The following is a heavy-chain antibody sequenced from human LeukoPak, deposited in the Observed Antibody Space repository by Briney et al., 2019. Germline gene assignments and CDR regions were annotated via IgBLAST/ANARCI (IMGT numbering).Heavy chain of an antibody. CDR3: ARPLDDAFDI. CDR1: GYSFTSYW. J-gene: IGHJ3*02. V-gene: IGHV5-51*01. Sequence: GESLKISCRGSGYSFTSYWIGWVRPMPGKGVEWMGIIYPGDSDTRYSPSFQGQVTISADKSISTAYLQWSSLKASDTAMYYCARPLDDAFDIWGQGTMVTVSS. CDR2: IYPGDSDT.